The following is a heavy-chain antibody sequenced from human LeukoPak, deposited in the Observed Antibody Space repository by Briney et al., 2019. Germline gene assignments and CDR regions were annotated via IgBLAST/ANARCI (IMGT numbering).Heavy chain of an antibody. J-gene: IGHJ4*02. Sequence: PGGSLRLSCAASGFTFSSYGMHWVRQAPGKGLEWVAVIWYDGSNKYYADSVKGRFTISRDNSKNTLYLQMNSLRAEDTAVYYCARDHYGSGSDFDYLGQGTLVIVSS. D-gene: IGHD3-10*01. CDR1: GFTFSSYG. V-gene: IGHV3-33*01. CDR3: ARDHYGSGSDFDY. CDR2: IWYDGSNK.